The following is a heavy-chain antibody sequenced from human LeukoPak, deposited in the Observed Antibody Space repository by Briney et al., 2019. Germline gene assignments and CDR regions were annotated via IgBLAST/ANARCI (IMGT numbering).Heavy chain of an antibody. CDR2: IIPIFGTA. CDR1: GGTFSSYA. CDR3: ARADIVVVVAASRGNYYYGMDV. J-gene: IGHJ6*02. D-gene: IGHD2-15*01. Sequence: SVKVSCKASGGTFSSYAISWVRQAPGQGLEWMGGIIPIFGTANYAQKFQGRVTITADESTSTAYMELSSLRSEDTAVYYCARADIVVVVAASRGNYYYGMDVWGQGTTVTVSS. V-gene: IGHV1-69*13.